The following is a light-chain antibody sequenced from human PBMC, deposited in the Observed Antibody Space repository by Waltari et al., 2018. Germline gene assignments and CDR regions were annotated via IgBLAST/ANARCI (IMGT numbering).Light chain of an antibody. CDR2: RNN. CDR3: AAWDDSLSGHWV. CDR1: SSNLGSNY. J-gene: IGLJ3*02. V-gene: IGLV1-47*01. Sequence: QSVLTQPPSASGTPGQRVTISCSGSSSNLGSNYVHWYQQLPGTAPKLLIYRNNQRPSGVPDRFSGSKSGTSASLAISGLRSEDEADYYCAAWDDSLSGHWVFGGGTKLTVL.